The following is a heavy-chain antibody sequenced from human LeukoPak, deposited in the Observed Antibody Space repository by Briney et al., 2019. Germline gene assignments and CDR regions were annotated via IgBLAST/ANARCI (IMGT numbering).Heavy chain of an antibody. CDR1: GFTFSSYG. Sequence: GRSLRLSCAASGFTFSSYGMHWVRQAPGKGLEWVAFIRYDGSNKYYADSVEGRFTISRDNSKNTLYLQMNSLRAEDTAVYYCAKELALWGQGTLVTVSS. J-gene: IGHJ4*02. V-gene: IGHV3-30*02. CDR3: AKELAL. CDR2: IRYDGSNK.